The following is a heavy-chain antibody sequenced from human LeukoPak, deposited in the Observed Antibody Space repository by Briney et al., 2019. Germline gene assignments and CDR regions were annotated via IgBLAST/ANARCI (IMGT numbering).Heavy chain of an antibody. V-gene: IGHV4-34*01. CDR3: ARESVTAMSDYYYMDV. CDR2: INHSGST. J-gene: IGHJ6*03. Sequence: GEINHSGSTNYNPSLKSRVTISVDTSKHQFSLKLSSVTAADTAVYYCARESVTAMSDYYYMDVWGKGTTVTVSS. D-gene: IGHD2-21*02.